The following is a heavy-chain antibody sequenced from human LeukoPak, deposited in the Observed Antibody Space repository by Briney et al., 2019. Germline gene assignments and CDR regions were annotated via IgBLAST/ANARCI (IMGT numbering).Heavy chain of an antibody. CDR3: ARDRSLGY. CDR2: IKQDGSEK. Sequence: PGGSLRLSCAASGFTFSSYGMSWVRQAPGKWLEWVANIKQDGSEKYYVDSVKGRFTISRDNAKNSLYLQMNSLRAEDTAVYYCARDRSLGYWGQGTLVTVSS. J-gene: IGHJ4*02. D-gene: IGHD3-16*01. V-gene: IGHV3-7*01. CDR1: GFTFSSYG.